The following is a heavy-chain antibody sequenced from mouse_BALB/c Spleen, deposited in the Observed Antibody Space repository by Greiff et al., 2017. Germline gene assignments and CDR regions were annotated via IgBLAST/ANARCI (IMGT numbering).Heavy chain of an antibody. CDR2: INPSTGYT. CDR1: GYTFTSYW. CDR3: ARGDYGYPYAMDY. J-gene: IGHJ4*01. V-gene: IGHV1-7*01. D-gene: IGHD2-2*01. Sequence: VQRVESGAELAKPGASVKMSCKASGYTFTSYWMHWVKQRPGQGLEWIGYINPSTGYTEYNQKFKDKATLTADKSSSTAYMQLSSLTSEDSAVYYCARGDYGYPYAMDYWGQGTSVTVSS.